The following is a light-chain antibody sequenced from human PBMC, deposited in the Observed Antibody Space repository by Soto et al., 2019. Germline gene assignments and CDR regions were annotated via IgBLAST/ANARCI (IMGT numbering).Light chain of an antibody. Sequence: QSALTQPASVSGSPGQSITLSCTGTSSDVGGYKFVSWHQQHPGKAPKLIIYDVTNRTSGVSSRFSGSKSGNTASLTISGLQAEDEADYYCSSYTSSSTLVFGGGTKLTVL. J-gene: IGLJ2*01. V-gene: IGLV2-14*03. CDR1: SSDVGGYKF. CDR3: SSYTSSSTLV. CDR2: DVT.